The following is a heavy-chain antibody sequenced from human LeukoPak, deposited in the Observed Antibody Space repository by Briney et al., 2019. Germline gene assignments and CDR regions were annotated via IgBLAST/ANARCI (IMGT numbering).Heavy chain of an antibody. J-gene: IGHJ6*02. CDR3: ARGRSAVVVAATIGFHYYGMDV. CDR2: INHSGST. V-gene: IGHV4-34*01. Sequence: SETLSLTCAVYGGSFSGYYWSWIRQPPGKGLEWIGEINHSGSTNYNPSLKSRVTISVDTSKNQFSLKLSSVTAADTAVYYCARGRSAVVVAATIGFHYYGMDVWGQGTTVTVSS. CDR1: GGSFSGYY. D-gene: IGHD2-15*01.